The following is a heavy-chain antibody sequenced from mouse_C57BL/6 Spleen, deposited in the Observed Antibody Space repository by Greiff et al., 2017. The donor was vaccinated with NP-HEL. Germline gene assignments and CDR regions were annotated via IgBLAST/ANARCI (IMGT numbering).Heavy chain of an antibody. Sequence: EVQLQQSGPELVKPGASVKISCKASGYTFTDYYMNWVKQSHGKSLEWIGDINPNNGGTSYHQKFKGKATLTVDKSSSTAYMELRSLTSEDSAVYYCARMVTVDYWGQGTTLTVAS. CDR3: ARMVTVDY. V-gene: IGHV1-26*01. J-gene: IGHJ2*01. D-gene: IGHD2-3*01. CDR2: INPNNGGT. CDR1: GYTFTDYY.